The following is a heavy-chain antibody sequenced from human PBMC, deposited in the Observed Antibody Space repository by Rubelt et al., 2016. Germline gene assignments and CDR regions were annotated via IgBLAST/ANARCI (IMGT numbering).Heavy chain of an antibody. V-gene: IGHV4-39*01. CDR3: ARGSQSSGYGSPGDY. J-gene: IGHJ4*02. CDR2: ISDNGVST. CDR1: GGSISSSSYY. Sequence: QLQLQESGPGLVKSSETLSLTCTVSGGSISSSSYYWGWIRQPPGKGLEWVSTISDNGVSTYFADSVKGRFTVSRDNSKSTLYLQMNSLRAEDTAFYYCARGSQSSGYGSPGDYWGQGTLVTVSS. D-gene: IGHD3-22*01.